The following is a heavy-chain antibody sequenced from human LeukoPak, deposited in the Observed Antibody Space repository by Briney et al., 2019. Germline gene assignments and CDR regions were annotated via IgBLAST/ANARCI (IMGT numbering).Heavy chain of an antibody. CDR3: ARVIVGATTGIDY. D-gene: IGHD1-26*01. Sequence: ASVKVSCKASGYTFTSYDINWVRQATGQGLEWMGWMNPNSGNTGYAQKFQGRVTMTTDTSTSTAYMELRSLRSDDTAVYYCARVIVGATTGIDYWGQGTLVTVSS. J-gene: IGHJ4*02. CDR1: GYTFTSYD. CDR2: MNPNSGNT. V-gene: IGHV1-8*01.